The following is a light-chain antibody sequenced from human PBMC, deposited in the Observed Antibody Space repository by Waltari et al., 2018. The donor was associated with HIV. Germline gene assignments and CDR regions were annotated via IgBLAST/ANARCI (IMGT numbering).Light chain of an antibody. CDR2: WAS. Sequence: LITYSPASLAVSLGERATINCRSRQSVLYDSKNENYLSWYQQKPGQPPKLLLYWASTRESGVPDRFSGSGFGTDFTLTISSLQAEDVAVYYCQQYFDTPTFGQGTKVEIK. CDR1: QSVLYDSKNENY. J-gene: IGKJ1*01. V-gene: IGKV4-1*01. CDR3: QQYFDTPT.